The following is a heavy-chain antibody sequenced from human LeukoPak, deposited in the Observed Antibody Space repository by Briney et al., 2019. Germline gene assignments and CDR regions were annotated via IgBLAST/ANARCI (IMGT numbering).Heavy chain of an antibody. D-gene: IGHD2-21*01. V-gene: IGHV5-51*01. Sequence: GESLKISCKGSGYSFTSHWIGWVRQMPGKGLEWMAIIYPGDSDTRYSPSFQGQVTISADKSISTAYLQWSSLKASDTAMYDCARWAYSPDYYDGMDVWGKGTTVTVSS. CDR1: GYSFTSHW. CDR3: ARWAYSPDYYDGMDV. J-gene: IGHJ6*04. CDR2: IYPGDSDT.